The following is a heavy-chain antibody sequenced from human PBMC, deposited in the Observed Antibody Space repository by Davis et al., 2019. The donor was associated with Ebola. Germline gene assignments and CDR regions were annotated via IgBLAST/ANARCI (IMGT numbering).Heavy chain of an antibody. Sequence: AASVKVSCKASGGTFSSYAISWVRQAPGQGLEWMGRIIPILGIANYAQKFQGRVTITADKSTRTAYMELSSLRSEDTAVYYCATSSSWYSTGMDVWGQGTTVTVSS. CDR1: GGTFSSYA. CDR2: IIPILGIA. D-gene: IGHD6-13*01. J-gene: IGHJ6*02. CDR3: ATSSSWYSTGMDV. V-gene: IGHV1-69*04.